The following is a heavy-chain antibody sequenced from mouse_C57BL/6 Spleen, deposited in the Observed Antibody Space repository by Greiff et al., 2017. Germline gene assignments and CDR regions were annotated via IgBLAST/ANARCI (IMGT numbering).Heavy chain of an antibody. CDR1: GYTFTSYG. J-gene: IGHJ4*01. V-gene: IGHV1-81*01. CDR3: ARLDYGNFNY. Sequence: VQLQQSGAELARPGASVQLSCKASGYTFTSYGISWVKQRTGQGLEWIGEISPRSGNTYYNEKFKGKATLTAYKSSSTAYMELRSLTSEDSAVYFCARLDYGNFNYWGQGTSVTVSS. CDR2: ISPRSGNT. D-gene: IGHD2-1*01.